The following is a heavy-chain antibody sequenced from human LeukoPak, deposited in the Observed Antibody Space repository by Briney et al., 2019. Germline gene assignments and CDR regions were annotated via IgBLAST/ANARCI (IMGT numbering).Heavy chain of an antibody. CDR1: GYTFTDYY. J-gene: IGHJ3*02. Sequence: GATVKTSCKASGYTFTDYYMHWVQQAPGKGLEWMGRVDPEDGETIYAEKFQGRVTITADTSTDTAYMELSSLRSEDTAVYYCATGVSGSYFAFDIWGHGTMVTVSS. D-gene: IGHD1-26*01. CDR2: VDPEDGET. V-gene: IGHV1-69-2*01. CDR3: ATGVSGSYFAFDI.